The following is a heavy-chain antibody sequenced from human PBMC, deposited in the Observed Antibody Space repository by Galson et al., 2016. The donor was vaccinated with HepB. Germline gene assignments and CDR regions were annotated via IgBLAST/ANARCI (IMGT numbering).Heavy chain of an antibody. D-gene: IGHD6-19*01. CDR2: ISYDESKK. Sequence: SLRLSCAASGFTFSNYGMHWARQAPGKGLEWVALISYDESKKDYADSVKGRFTISRDNSKNTLYLQMNSLRAEDTAVSYCAKDQGQWLVGYFDYWGQGTLVTVSS. V-gene: IGHV3-30*18. CDR1: GFTFSNYG. CDR3: AKDQGQWLVGYFDY. J-gene: IGHJ4*02.